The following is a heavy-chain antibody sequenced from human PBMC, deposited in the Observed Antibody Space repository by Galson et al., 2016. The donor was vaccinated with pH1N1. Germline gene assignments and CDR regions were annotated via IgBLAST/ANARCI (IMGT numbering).Heavy chain of an antibody. Sequence: SLRLPCAASGFLFSSSAMHWVPQAPGMGLAWEEVVSYDGKNKYLADSDKGRFTISRDNSKNTVYLQMNSLGPDDTAVYYCERVFEEYFLYGMDVWGQGTTGTVSS. CDR3: ERVFEEYFLYGMDV. V-gene: IGHV3-30*04. J-gene: IGHJ6*02. D-gene: IGHD2/OR15-2a*01. CDR2: VSYDGKNK. CDR1: GFLFSSSA.